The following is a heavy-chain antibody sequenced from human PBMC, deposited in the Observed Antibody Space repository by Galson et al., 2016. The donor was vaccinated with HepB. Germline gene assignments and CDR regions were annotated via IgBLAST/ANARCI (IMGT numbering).Heavy chain of an antibody. V-gene: IGHV3-74*01. CDR3: VKDRLATNWLDP. CDR2: INTDGSST. J-gene: IGHJ5*02. Sequence: SLRLSCAASGFTFSSYWMHWVRQVPGKGLVWVSHINTDGSSTHYADSVKGRFTISRDNAKNTLYLQINSLRAEDTAVYYCVKDRLATNWLDPWGQGTLVTVSS. CDR1: GFTFSSYW. D-gene: IGHD2-8*01.